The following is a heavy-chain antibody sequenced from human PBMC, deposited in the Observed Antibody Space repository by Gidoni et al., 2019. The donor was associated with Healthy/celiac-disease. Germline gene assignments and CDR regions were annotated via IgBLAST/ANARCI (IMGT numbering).Heavy chain of an antibody. J-gene: IGHJ4*02. CDR3: AKDMGSIVWGYCSGGSCYFRGSFDY. V-gene: IGHV3-9*01. Sequence: EVQLVESGGGLVQPGRSLRLSCAASGFTFDDYAMHWVRQAPGKGLEWVSGISWNSGSIGYADSVKGRFTISRDNAKNSLYLQMNSLRAEDTALYYCAKDMGSIVWGYCSGGSCYFRGSFDYWGQGTLVTVSS. D-gene: IGHD2-15*01. CDR1: GFTFDDYA. CDR2: ISWNSGSI.